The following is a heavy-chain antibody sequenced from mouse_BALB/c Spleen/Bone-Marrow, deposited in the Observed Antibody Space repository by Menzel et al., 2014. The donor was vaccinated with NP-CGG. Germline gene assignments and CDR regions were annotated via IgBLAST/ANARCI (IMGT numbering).Heavy chain of an antibody. V-gene: IGHV1-54*01. Sequence: VQLQQSGAEVVRPGTSVKVSCKASGYDFTSYLIEWIKQRPGRGLEWIGVINPGSGGSNYNEKFTGKATLTVDKSSSTAYMQLSSLTSDDSAVYFCARNANWLFTYWGQGTLVTVSA. CDR3: ARNANWLFTY. D-gene: IGHD4-1*01. J-gene: IGHJ3*01. CDR2: INPGSGGS. CDR1: GYDFTSYL.